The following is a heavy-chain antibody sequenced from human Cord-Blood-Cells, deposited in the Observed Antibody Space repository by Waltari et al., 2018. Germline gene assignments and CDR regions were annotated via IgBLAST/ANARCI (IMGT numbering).Heavy chain of an antibody. CDR3: ARGTNYYGSGSYGRYYYYGMDV. Sequence: QLQLQEYGSGLVKPSQTLSLTCAVSGGSISSGGYSWSWIRQPPGQGLAWIGYIYHSGSTYYNPSLKSRVTISVDRSKNQFSLKLSSVTAADTAVYYCARGTNYYGSGSYGRYYYYGMDVWGQGTTVTVSS. CDR1: GGSISSGGYS. V-gene: IGHV4-30-2*01. J-gene: IGHJ6*02. CDR2: IYHSGST. D-gene: IGHD3-10*01.